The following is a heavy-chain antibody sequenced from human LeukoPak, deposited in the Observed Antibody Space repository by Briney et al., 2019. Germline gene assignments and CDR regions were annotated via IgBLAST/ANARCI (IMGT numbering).Heavy chain of an antibody. Sequence: PGGSLRLSCAASGFTFSSYAMSWVRQAPGKGLEWVSAISGSGGSTYYADSVKGRFTISRDNAKNSLYLQMNSLRAEDTAVYYCARDQVDVVVPAAPGGMDVWGQGTTVTVSS. D-gene: IGHD2-2*01. CDR3: ARDQVDVVVPAAPGGMDV. V-gene: IGHV3-23*01. CDR2: ISGSGGST. J-gene: IGHJ6*02. CDR1: GFTFSSYA.